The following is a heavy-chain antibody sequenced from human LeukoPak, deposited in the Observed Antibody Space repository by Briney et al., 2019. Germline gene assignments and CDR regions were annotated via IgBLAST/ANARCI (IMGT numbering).Heavy chain of an antibody. V-gene: IGHV3-53*01. D-gene: IGHD6-19*01. CDR3: ARSDSEQWLISGAFDI. CDR2: IYSGGST. J-gene: IGHJ3*02. CDR1: GFTVRSNY. Sequence: PGGSLRLSCAASGFTVRSNYMSWVRQAPGEGLEWGSVIYSGGSTYYADSVKGRFTLSRDNSKNTVYLQMNSLRAEDTAVYYCARSDSEQWLISGAFDIWGQGTMVTVSS.